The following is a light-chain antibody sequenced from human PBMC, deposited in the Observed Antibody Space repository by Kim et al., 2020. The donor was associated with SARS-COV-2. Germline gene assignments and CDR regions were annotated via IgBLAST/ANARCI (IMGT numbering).Light chain of an antibody. CDR3: YQCGGSSNHRV. CDR1: SRINCY. J-gene: IGLJ3*02. Sequence: AFGQTPRITRQGGSRINCYARWYQQKPGQAPVLVIYGKNNRPPGLPHRGSCACSGNTASLITTGAQAEDEADYYCYQCGGSSNHRVFGEGTQLTVL. V-gene: IGLV3-19*01. CDR2: GKN.